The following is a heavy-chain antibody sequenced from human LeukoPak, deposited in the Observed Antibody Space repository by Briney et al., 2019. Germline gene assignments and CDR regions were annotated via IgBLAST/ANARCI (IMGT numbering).Heavy chain of an antibody. Sequence: GGSLRPSCAASGFTFSCYAMSWVRQAPGKGLEWVSAISGSGGSTCYADSVKGRFTISRDNSKNTLYLQMNSLRAEDTAVYYCATTSSSGWYESEYFQHWGQGTLVTVSS. CDR3: ATTSSSGWYESEYFQH. J-gene: IGHJ1*01. CDR2: ISGSGGST. D-gene: IGHD6-19*01. V-gene: IGHV3-23*01. CDR1: GFTFSCYA.